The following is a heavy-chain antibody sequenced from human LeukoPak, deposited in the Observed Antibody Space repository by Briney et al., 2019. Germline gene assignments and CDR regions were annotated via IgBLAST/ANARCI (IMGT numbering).Heavy chain of an antibody. V-gene: IGHV3-9*01. Sequence: GRSLRLSCAASGFTFDDSAMHWVRQAPGKGLEWVPGINWDSGSIGHADSVKGRFTISRDNAKNSLYVQMNSLRAEDTALYYCARGYSSGWSPFDYWGQGILVTVSS. CDR2: INWDSGSI. CDR1: GFTFDDSA. CDR3: ARGYSSGWSPFDY. D-gene: IGHD6-19*01. J-gene: IGHJ4*02.